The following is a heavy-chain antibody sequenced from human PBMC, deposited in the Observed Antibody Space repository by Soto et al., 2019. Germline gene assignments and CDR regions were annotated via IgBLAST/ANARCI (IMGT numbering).Heavy chain of an antibody. Sequence: GGALRLSCAASGFTFSRYGMHWVRQAPGKGLEWVALIWNDGIRKVYVDSVKGRFTISRDNSKNTLDLQMNSLRAEDTAVYYCARDDDYEANAFDYWGPGTLVTVSS. V-gene: IGHV3-33*01. CDR1: GFTFSRYG. CDR3: ARDDDYEANAFDY. D-gene: IGHD3-22*01. J-gene: IGHJ4*02. CDR2: IWNDGIRK.